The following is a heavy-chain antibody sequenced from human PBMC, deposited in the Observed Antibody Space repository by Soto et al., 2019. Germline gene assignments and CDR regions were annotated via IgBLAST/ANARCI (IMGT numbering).Heavy chain of an antibody. Sequence: GGSLRLSCAASGFTFNSYAMTWVRQAPGKGLEWVANMKEDGTEAYFVDSVKGRFTISRDNAKNSLYLQMNSLRAEDTAVYYCARDAGFWSGSDYWGQGTLVTVSS. D-gene: IGHD3-3*01. J-gene: IGHJ4*02. V-gene: IGHV3-7*01. CDR2: MKEDGTEA. CDR1: GFTFNSYA. CDR3: ARDAGFWSGSDY.